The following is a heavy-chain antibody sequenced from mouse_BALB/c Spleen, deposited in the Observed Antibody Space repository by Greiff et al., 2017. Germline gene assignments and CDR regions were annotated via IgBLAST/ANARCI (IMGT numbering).Heavy chain of an antibody. D-gene: IGHD1-1*01. Sequence: VKLMESGPGLVAPSQSLSITCTVSGFSLTDYGVSWIRQPPGKGLEWLGVIWGGGSTYYNSALKSRLSISKDNSKSQVFLKMNSLQTDDTAMYYCAKTYYYGRAYYFDYWGQGTTLTVSS. CDR1: GFSLTDYG. J-gene: IGHJ2*01. CDR2: IWGGGST. CDR3: AKTYYYGRAYYFDY. V-gene: IGHV2-6-5*01.